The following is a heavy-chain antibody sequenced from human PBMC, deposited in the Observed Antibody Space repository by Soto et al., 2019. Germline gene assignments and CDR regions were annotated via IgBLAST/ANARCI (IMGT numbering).Heavy chain of an antibody. CDR2: IYPDDSDT. CDR1: GYSFSTHW. V-gene: IGHV5-51*01. Sequence: SLKISCRGSGYSFSTHWIGWVRQMPGKGLEWMGTIYPDDSDTRYSPSFQGQVTISADKSISTAYLQWSSLKASDTAIYYCARLERDCSGDNCYSGGVDYWGQGTLVTVSS. D-gene: IGHD2-15*01. CDR3: ARLERDCSGDNCYSGGVDY. J-gene: IGHJ4*02.